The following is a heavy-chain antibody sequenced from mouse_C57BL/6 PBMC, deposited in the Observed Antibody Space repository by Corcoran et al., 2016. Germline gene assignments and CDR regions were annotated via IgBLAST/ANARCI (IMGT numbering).Heavy chain of an antibody. Sequence: QVQLQQSDAELVTPGASVKISCKVSGYTFTDHTIHWMKQRPEQGLEWIGYIYPRDGSTKYNEKFKGKATLTADKSSSTAYMQLNSLTSEDSAVYFGARREVVTTYFDYWGQGTTLTVSS. J-gene: IGHJ2*01. D-gene: IGHD2-2*01. CDR2: IYPRDGST. V-gene: IGHV1-78*01. CDR3: ARREVVTTYFDY. CDR1: GYTFTDHT.